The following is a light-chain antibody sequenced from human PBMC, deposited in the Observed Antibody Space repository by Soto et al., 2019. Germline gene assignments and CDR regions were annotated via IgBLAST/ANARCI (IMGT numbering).Light chain of an antibody. V-gene: IGKV1-6*01. CDR1: RGLRDG. CDR2: GAS. J-gene: IGKJ1*01. CDR3: LQDNSYPRT. Sequence: AIRLPKSPSSLSASLGDRFSITCRAGRGLRDGLGWYHQRPGPAPRPLIYGASTLQTGVPSRFGGSGSGTDFTLTISSLQPEDFATYYCLQDNSYPRTFGQGTKVEL.